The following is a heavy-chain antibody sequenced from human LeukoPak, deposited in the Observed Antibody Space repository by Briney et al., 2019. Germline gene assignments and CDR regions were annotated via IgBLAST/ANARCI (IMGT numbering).Heavy chain of an antibody. CDR3: ARDRTRWYHDGFDI. D-gene: IGHD4-23*01. Sequence: PGGSLRLSCAASGFTFSSYAMHWVRQAPGKGLEWVAGISYDGSNKYYADSVKGRFTISRDNSKNTLYLQMNSLRAEDTAVYYFARDRTRWYHDGFDIWGQGTMVTVSS. V-gene: IGHV3-30*01. J-gene: IGHJ3*02. CDR2: ISYDGSNK. CDR1: GFTFSSYA.